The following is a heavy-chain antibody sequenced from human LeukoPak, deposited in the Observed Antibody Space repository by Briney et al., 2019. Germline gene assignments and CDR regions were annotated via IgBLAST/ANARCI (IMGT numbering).Heavy chain of an antibody. CDR1: GYTFTTYA. CDR3: ARDAMRGGLTSDY. J-gene: IGHJ4*02. V-gene: IGHV1-18*01. Sequence: VASVKVSCMPSGYTFTTYAISWVRQAPGQGFEWMGWINTYNGNTNFAQKFQDRVTITTDTSTSTAYLELRTLRSADTAVYYCARDAMRGGLTSDYWGKGTLVTVSS. D-gene: IGHD3/OR15-3a*01. CDR2: INTYNGNT.